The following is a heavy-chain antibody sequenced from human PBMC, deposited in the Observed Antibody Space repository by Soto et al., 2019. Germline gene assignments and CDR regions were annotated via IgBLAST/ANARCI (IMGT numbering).Heavy chain of an antibody. D-gene: IGHD3-10*01. CDR2: IYYSGST. CDR1: GGSISSGGYY. CDR3: ARAYGSGYMDV. V-gene: IGHV4-31*03. J-gene: IGHJ6*02. Sequence: QVQLQESGPGLVKPSQTLSLTCTVSGGSISSGGYYWSWIRQHPGKGLEWIGYIYYSGSTYYNPSLKGRVTIAVDTSKIQFSLMLSSVTAADTAVYYCARAYGSGYMDVWGQGTTVTVSS.